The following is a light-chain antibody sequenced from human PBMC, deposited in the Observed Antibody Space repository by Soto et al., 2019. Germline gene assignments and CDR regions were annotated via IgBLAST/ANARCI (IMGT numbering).Light chain of an antibody. CDR1: SGHSSYA. Sequence: QLVLTQSPSASASLGASVKLTCTLSSGHSSYAIAWHQQQPEKGPRYLMKLNSDGSHSKGDGIPDRFSGSSSGAERYLTISSLQSEDEADYYCQTWVPGIRVFGGGTKLTVL. CDR2: LNSDGSH. CDR3: QTWVPGIRV. V-gene: IGLV4-69*01. J-gene: IGLJ2*01.